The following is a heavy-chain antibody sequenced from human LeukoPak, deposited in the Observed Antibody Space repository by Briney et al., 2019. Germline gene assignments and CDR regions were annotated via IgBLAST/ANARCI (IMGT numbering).Heavy chain of an antibody. J-gene: IGHJ4*02. Sequence: GGSLRLSCAAPGFTFSSYSMNWVRQAPGKGLEWVSSISSSSSYIYYADSVKGRFTISRDNAKNSLYLQMNSLRAEDTAVYYCARVHYSYYFDYWGQGTLVTVSS. D-gene: IGHD2-15*01. CDR1: GFTFSSYS. CDR2: ISSSSSYI. V-gene: IGHV3-21*01. CDR3: ARVHYSYYFDY.